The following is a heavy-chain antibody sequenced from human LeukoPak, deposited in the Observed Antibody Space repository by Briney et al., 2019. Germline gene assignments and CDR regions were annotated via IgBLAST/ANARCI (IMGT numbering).Heavy chain of an antibody. J-gene: IGHJ6*02. CDR2: INHNGNVN. V-gene: IGHV3-7*03. Sequence: GGSLRLSCAASGFTFSSYWMNWARQAPGKGLEWVASINHNGNVNYYVDYVKGRFTISRDNAKNSLYLQMSNLRAEDTAVYFCARGGGLDVWGQGATVTVSS. CDR3: ARGGGLDV. CDR1: GFTFSSYW. D-gene: IGHD3-16*01.